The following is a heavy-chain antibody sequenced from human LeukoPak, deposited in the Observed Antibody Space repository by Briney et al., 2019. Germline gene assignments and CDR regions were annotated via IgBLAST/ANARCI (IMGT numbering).Heavy chain of an antibody. J-gene: IGHJ4*02. V-gene: IGHV3-23*01. CDR1: GFTFSNYA. CDR2: VSGGGGGT. Sequence: QPGGSLRLSCAASGFTFSNYAMNWVRQAPGKGLEWVSTVSGGGGGTYYADSVKGRFTISRDNSKNTLYLQMNSLRAEDTAVYYCAREGSGYDSIDYWGQGTLVTVSS. D-gene: IGHD5-12*01. CDR3: AREGSGYDSIDY.